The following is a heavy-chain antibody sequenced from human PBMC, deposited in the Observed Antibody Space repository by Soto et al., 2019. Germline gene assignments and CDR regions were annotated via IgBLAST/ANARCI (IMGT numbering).Heavy chain of an antibody. CDR3: ARDVLRYIVVVPAAVNWFDP. CDR2: MNPNSGNT. D-gene: IGHD2-2*01. Sequence: ASVKVSCKASGYTFTSYDINWVRQATGQGLEWMGWMNPNSGNTGYAQKLQGRVTMTTDTSTSTAYMELRSLRSDDTAVYYCARDVLRYIVVVPAAVNWFDPWGQGTLVTVSS. CDR1: GYTFTSYD. V-gene: IGHV1-8*01. J-gene: IGHJ5*02.